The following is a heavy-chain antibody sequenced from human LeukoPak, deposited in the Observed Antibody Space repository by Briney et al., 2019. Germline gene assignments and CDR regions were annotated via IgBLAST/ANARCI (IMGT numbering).Heavy chain of an antibody. V-gene: IGHV1-69*01. CDR2: IIPIFGTA. CDR1: GGTFSSYA. CDR3: ASTYYYGSGSLDYYYYGMDV. J-gene: IGHJ6*02. Sequence: SVKVSCKASGGTFSSYAISWVRQAPGQGLEWMGGIIPIFGTANYAQKFQGRVTITADESTSTAYMELSSLRSEDTAVYYCASTYYYGSGSLDYYYYGMDVWGQGTTVTVSS. D-gene: IGHD3-10*01.